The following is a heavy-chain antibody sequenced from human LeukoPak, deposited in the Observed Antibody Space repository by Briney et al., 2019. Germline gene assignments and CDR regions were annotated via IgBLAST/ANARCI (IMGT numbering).Heavy chain of an antibody. D-gene: IGHD3-22*01. CDR1: GFTFGRYA. J-gene: IGHJ5*02. CDR3: ARAAYDTSGYSWFDP. CDR2: ISYDGSNK. V-gene: IGHV3-30-3*01. Sequence: PGGSLRLSCAASGFTFGRYAMHWVRQAPGKGLEWVTLISYDGSNKYYADSVEGRFTISRDNSKNTLYLQMDSLRVEDTAIYYCARAAYDTSGYSWFDPWGQGTLVTVSS.